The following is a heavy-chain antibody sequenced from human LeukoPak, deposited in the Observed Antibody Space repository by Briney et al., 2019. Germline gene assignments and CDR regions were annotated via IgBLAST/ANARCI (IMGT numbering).Heavy chain of an antibody. CDR3: ARMGTDERIIRGVDY. Sequence: ASVKVSCKASGGTFSSYAISWVRQAPGQGLEWMGGIIPIFGTANYAQKFQGRVTIIADESTSTAYMELSSLRSEDTAVYYCARMGTDERIIRGVDYWGQGTLVTVSS. CDR1: GGTFSSYA. D-gene: IGHD3-10*01. CDR2: IIPIFGTA. V-gene: IGHV1-69*01. J-gene: IGHJ4*02.